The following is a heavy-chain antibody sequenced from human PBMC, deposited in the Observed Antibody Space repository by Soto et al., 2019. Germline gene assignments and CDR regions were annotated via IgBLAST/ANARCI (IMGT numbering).Heavy chain of an antibody. J-gene: IGHJ5*02. V-gene: IGHV3-48*02. D-gene: IGHD3-22*01. CDR2: ISSSSSTI. CDR3: ARGQYYYDSSGYYGRFDP. Sequence: GGSLRLSCAASGFTFSSYSMNWVRQAPGKGLEWVSYISSSSSTIYYADSVKGRFTISRDNAKNSLYLQMNSLRDEDTAVYYCARGQYYYDSSGYYGRFDPWGQGTLVTVSS. CDR1: GFTFSSYS.